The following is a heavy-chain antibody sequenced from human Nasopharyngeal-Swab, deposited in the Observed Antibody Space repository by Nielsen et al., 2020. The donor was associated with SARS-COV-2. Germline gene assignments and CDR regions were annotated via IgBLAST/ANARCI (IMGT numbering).Heavy chain of an antibody. CDR2: INQDGSEK. Sequence: GESLKISCVVSGFTFSDYWKSWVRQAPGKGLEWVSHINQDGSEKYYVDSMKGRFTISRDNAKNSVYLQINSLRAEDTALYFCARDGYSYDFSSYYMDVWGKGTTVTVSS. V-gene: IGHV3-7*01. CDR1: GFTFSDYW. CDR3: ARDGYSYDFSSYYMDV. D-gene: IGHD5-18*01. J-gene: IGHJ6*03.